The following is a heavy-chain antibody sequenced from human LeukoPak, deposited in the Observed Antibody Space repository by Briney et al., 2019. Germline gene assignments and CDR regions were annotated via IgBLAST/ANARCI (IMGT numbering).Heavy chain of an antibody. D-gene: IGHD6-13*01. CDR3: AKAYTRSWYAAFDF. CDR1: GFAFSDYA. Sequence: PGGSLRLSCAASGFAFSDYAISWVRQAPGKGLEWVSAIIDSGGATYYADSVKGRFTISRDNSKNTVYLQMNSLRGDDSAKYHCAKAYTRSWYAAFDFWGQGTMVAISS. V-gene: IGHV3-23*01. CDR2: IIDSGGAT. J-gene: IGHJ3*01.